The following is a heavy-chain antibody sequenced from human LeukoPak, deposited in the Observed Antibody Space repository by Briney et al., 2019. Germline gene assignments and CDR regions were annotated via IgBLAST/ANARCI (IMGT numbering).Heavy chain of an antibody. V-gene: IGHV3-23*01. CDR3: VRDDRRYGDHGYFDY. J-gene: IGHJ4*02. CDR2: LSGSGATT. D-gene: IGHD2-21*02. CDR1: GFTFSSYA. Sequence: GGSLRLSCAASGFTFSSYAMSWVRQAPGKGLEWVSSLSGSGATTYYADSVKGRFTMSRDNSKKTLYLQMNSLRAEDTAVYYCVRDDRRYGDHGYFDYWGQGTLVTVSS.